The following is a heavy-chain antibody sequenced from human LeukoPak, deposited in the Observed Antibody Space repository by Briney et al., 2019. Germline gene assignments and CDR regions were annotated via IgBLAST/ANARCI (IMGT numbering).Heavy chain of an antibody. D-gene: IGHD3-22*01. CDR1: GFTFDDYG. V-gene: IGHV3-20*04. J-gene: IGHJ4*02. Sequence: EGSLRLSCAASGFTFDDYGMGWVRQAPGKGLEWVSGINWYGGSTGYADSVKGRFTISRDNAKNSLYLQMNSLRAEDTALYYCARGGYYYDSSGYYYYLDYWGQGTLVTVSS. CDR3: ARGGYYYDSSGYYYYLDY. CDR2: INWYGGST.